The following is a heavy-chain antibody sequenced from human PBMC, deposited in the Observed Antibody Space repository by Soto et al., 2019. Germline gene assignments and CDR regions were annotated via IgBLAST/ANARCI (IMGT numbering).Heavy chain of an antibody. J-gene: IGHJ4*02. D-gene: IGHD4-17*01. CDR2: ISYDGSNK. CDR1: GFTFSDYS. CDR3: ARGPYGDPEY. V-gene: IGHV3-30-3*01. Sequence: QVQLVESGGGVVQPGTSLRLSCAASGFTFSDYSMQWVRQAPGKGLEWVAVISYDGSNKFNADSVKGRFTVSRDNSKNTLYLQMNSLRAEDTAVYYCARGPYGDPEYWGQGTLVTVSS.